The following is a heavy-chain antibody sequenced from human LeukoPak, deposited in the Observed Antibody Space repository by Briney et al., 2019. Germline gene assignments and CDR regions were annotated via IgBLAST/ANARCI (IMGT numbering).Heavy chain of an antibody. CDR1: GGSFSGYY. CDR3: ARLPRIVGATGVFDY. Sequence: SETLSLTCAVYGGSFSGYYWRWIRQPPGKGLEWIGEINHSGSTNYNPSLKSRVTISVDTSKNQFSLKLSSVTAADTAVYYCARLPRIVGATGVFDYWGQGTLVTVSS. J-gene: IGHJ4*02. D-gene: IGHD1-26*01. CDR2: INHSGST. V-gene: IGHV4-34*01.